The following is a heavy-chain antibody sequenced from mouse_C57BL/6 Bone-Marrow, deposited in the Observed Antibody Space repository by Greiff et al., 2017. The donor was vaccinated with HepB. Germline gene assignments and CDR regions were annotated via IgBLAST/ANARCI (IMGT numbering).Heavy chain of an antibody. D-gene: IGHD1-1*01. V-gene: IGHV5-9-1*02. CDR1: GFTFSSYA. CDR3: TTTVVASYWYFDV. J-gene: IGHJ1*03. CDR2: ISSGGDYI. Sequence: DVMLVESGEGLVKPGGSLKLSCAASGFTFSSYAMSWVRQTPEKRLEWVAYISSGGDYIYYADTVKGRFTISRDNARNTLYLQMSSLKSEDTAMYYCTTTVVASYWYFDVWGTGTTVTVSS.